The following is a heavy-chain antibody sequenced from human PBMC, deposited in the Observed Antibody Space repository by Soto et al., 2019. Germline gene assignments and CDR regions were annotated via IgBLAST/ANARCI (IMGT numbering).Heavy chain of an antibody. J-gene: IGHJ6*02. V-gene: IGHV1-18*01. CDR1: GYTFTSYG. CDR2: ISAYNGNT. D-gene: IGHD3-22*01. Sequence: ASVKVSCKASGYTFTSYGISWVRQAPGQGLEWMGWISAYNGNTNYAQKLQGRVTMTTDTSTSTAYMELRSLRSEDTAVYYCARDLIMAGITMIVVVKGGGYYYYGMDVRGQGTTVTVSS. CDR3: ARDLIMAGITMIVVVKGGGYYYYGMDV.